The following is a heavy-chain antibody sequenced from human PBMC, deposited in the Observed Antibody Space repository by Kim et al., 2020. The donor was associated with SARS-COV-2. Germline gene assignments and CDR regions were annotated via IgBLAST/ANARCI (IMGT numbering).Heavy chain of an antibody. V-gene: IGHV3-74*01. CDR1: GFTFSTFW. J-gene: IGHJ6*02. CDR2: LNGDGGVT. Sequence: GGSLRLSCAVSGFTFSTFWMHWVRQAPGKGLVWVSHLNGDGGVTAYADSVKGRFTISRDNAKNTLYLQMNSLRAEDTAVYYCARDGADSSRLVSGMDVWGQGTTVIVSS. D-gene: IGHD6-13*01. CDR3: ARDGADSSRLVSGMDV.